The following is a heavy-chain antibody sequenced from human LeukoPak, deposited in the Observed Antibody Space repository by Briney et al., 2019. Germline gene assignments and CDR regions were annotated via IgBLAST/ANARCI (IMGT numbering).Heavy chain of an antibody. V-gene: IGHV3-23*01. CDR2: IGGSGTRT. CDR3: AKDSHWILFDD. J-gene: IGHJ4*02. CDR1: GFTFTTYG. Sequence: GGTLRLSCSVSGFTFTTYGMNWVRQAPGKGLEWVSGIGGSGTRTYYADSVKGLFTISRDNSKNTLYLQMNSLRDEDTAVYYCAKDSHWILFDDWGQGTLVTVSS. D-gene: IGHD2-2*03.